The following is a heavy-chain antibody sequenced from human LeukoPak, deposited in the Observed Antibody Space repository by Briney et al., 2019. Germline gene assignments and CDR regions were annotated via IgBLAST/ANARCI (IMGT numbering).Heavy chain of an antibody. J-gene: IGHJ4*02. CDR2: ISTYNGNT. CDR1: GYTFSTYG. D-gene: IGHD3-10*01. Sequence: GASVKVSCKASGYTFSTYGISWVRQAPGQGLEWMGWISTYNGNTEYAQKLQGRVTMTTDTSTSTAYMELWSLRSDDTAVYYCARDEGMNRGVIGYWGQGTLVTVSS. CDR3: ARDEGMNRGVIGY. V-gene: IGHV1-18*04.